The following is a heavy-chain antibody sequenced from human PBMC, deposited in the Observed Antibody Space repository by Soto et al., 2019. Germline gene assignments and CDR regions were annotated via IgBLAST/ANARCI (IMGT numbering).Heavy chain of an antibody. CDR1: GFSFSSTD. J-gene: IGHJ5*02. CDR3: VKNSGWFNT. CDR2: ILDTGTTV. D-gene: IGHD3-10*01. Sequence: EFQVLESGGGWVQPGGSLRLSCAASGFSFSSTDMSWVRQAPGKGLEWVSTILDTGTTVFYADSVKGRFTVSRDNSHNTRSVQLNNLRADDTAVYYCVKNSGWFNTWGQGTLVAVSS. V-gene: IGHV3-23*01.